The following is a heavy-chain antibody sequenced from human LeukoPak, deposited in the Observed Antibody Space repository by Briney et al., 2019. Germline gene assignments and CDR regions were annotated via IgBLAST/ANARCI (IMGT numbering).Heavy chain of an antibody. J-gene: IGHJ6*02. D-gene: IGHD3-22*01. CDR2: IIPIFGTA. Sequence: GASVKVSCKASGGTFSSYGISWVRQAPGQGLEWMGRIIPIFGTANYGQKVQGRVTITADTSTSTAYMELSSLRSEDTAVYYCARTNYYDSSGYQGAGTYYYGMDVWGQGTTVTVSS. V-gene: IGHV1-69*06. CDR3: ARTNYYDSSGYQGAGTYYYGMDV. CDR1: GGTFSSYG.